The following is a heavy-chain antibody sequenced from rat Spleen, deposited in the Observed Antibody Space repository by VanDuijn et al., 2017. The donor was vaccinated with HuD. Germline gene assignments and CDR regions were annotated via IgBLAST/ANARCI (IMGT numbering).Heavy chain of an antibody. V-gene: IGHV5-25*01. Sequence: EVQLVESGGGLVQPGRSLKLSCAASGFTFSSFPMAWVRQAPTKGLEWVASISSGVGGTYSPDSVKDRFTISRDNAKSTLYLQMDSLRSKDTASYYCARHHYDGYYHGPVFGVMDAWGQGASVTVSS. CDR2: ISSGVGGT. D-gene: IGHD1-12*03. CDR3: ARHHYDGYYHGPVFGVMDA. J-gene: IGHJ4*01. CDR1: GFTFSSFP.